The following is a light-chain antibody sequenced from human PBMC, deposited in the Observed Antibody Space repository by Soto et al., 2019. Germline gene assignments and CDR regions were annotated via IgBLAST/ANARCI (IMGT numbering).Light chain of an antibody. CDR2: GAS. V-gene: IGKV3-15*01. CDR1: QSVSSN. Sequence: EIVMTQSPATLSVSPWERATLSCRASQSVSSNLAWYQQKPGQAPRLLIYGASTRATGIPARFSGSGSGTDFTLTISSLQSEDFAVYYCQQYNNWPPWTFDQGTKVEIK. J-gene: IGKJ1*01. CDR3: QQYNNWPPWT.